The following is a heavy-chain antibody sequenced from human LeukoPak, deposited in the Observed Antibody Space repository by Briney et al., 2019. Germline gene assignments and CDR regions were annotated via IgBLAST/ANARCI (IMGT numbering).Heavy chain of an antibody. CDR3: ARDRSGYEGGDF. Sequence: SVKVSCKASGGTFTTYAITWVRQAPGQGLEWMGGIIPIFGTTNYAQKFRGRVTITADKSTTTAYMELRSLRSDDTAVYYCARDRSGYEGGDFWGQGTLVTVSS. D-gene: IGHD5-12*01. V-gene: IGHV1-69*06. CDR2: IIPIFGTT. CDR1: GGTFTTYA. J-gene: IGHJ4*02.